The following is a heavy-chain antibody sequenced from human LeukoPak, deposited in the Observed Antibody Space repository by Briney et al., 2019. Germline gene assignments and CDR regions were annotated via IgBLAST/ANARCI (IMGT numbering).Heavy chain of an antibody. J-gene: IGHJ5*02. V-gene: IGHV4-59*01. CDR3: AGYRGGAAAAYNWFDP. D-gene: IGHD6-13*01. CDR1: GGFISSYY. Sequence: PSETLSLTCTVSGGFISSYYWSWIRQPPGKGLEWIGYIFYSGRTNNNPSLKSRVTMSVDTSKNQFSLNLTSVTAADTAVYYCAGYRGGAAAAYNWFDPWGQGTLVTVSS. CDR2: IFYSGRT.